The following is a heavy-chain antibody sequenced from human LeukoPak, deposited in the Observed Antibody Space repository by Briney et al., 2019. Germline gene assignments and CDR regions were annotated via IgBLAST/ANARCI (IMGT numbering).Heavy chain of an antibody. CDR3: AKVRVEWVPYYFDY. Sequence: GGSLRLSCAASGFTFSNYAMTWVRPAPGKGLEWVSVIGGGGDTKYADSVKGRFTISRDNSKNTLYLQMNSLRVEDTAVYYCAKVRVEWVPYYFDYWGQGTLVTVSS. CDR2: IGGGGDT. J-gene: IGHJ4*02. V-gene: IGHV3-23*01. D-gene: IGHD3-10*01. CDR1: GFTFSNYA.